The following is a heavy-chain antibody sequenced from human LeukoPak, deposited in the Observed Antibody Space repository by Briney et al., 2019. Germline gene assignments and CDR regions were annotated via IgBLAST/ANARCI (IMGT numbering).Heavy chain of an antibody. CDR2: IYYSGST. CDR3: ARDGARYYGSGDDAFDI. Sequence: SETLSLTCTVSGGSISSYYWSWIRQPPGKGLEWIGYIYYSGSTNYNPSLKSRVTISVDTSKNQFSLKLSSVTAADTAVYYCARDGARYYGSGDDAFDIWGQGTMVTVSS. J-gene: IGHJ3*02. CDR1: GGSISSYY. D-gene: IGHD3-10*01. V-gene: IGHV4-59*01.